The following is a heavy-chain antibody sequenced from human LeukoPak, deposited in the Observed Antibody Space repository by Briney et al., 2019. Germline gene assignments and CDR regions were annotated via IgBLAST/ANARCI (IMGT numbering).Heavy chain of an antibody. CDR3: ARGIYDFWSGYPFDY. D-gene: IGHD3-3*01. CDR2: MNPNSGNT. Sequence: ASVKVSCKASGYTFTSYDISWVRQATGQGLEWMGWMNPNSGNTGYAQKFQGRVTITRNTSISTAYMELSSLRSEDTAVYYCARGIYDFWSGYPFDYWGQGTLVTVSS. J-gene: IGHJ4*02. V-gene: IGHV1-8*03. CDR1: GYTFTSYD.